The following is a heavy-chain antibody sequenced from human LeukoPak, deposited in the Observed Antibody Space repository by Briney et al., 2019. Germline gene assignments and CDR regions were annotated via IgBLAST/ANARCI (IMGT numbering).Heavy chain of an antibody. J-gene: IGHJ4*02. V-gene: IGHV3-23*01. CDR3: AKLAPLGYFDWLLYMDY. CDR1: GFTFSSYG. Sequence: PGGSLRLSCAASGFTFSSYGMSWVRQAPGKGLEWVSAISGSGGSTYYADSVKGRFTISRDNSKNTLYLQMNSLRAEDTAVYYCAKLAPLGYFDWLLYMDYWGQGTLVTVSS. CDR2: ISGSGGST. D-gene: IGHD3-9*01.